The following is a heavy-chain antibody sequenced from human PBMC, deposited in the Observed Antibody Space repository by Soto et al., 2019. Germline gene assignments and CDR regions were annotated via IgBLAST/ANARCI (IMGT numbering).Heavy chain of an antibody. Sequence: VASVKVSCKASGYTFTSYYMHWVRQAPGQGLERMGKINTSGGSTSYAQKLQSRVTMTRDTSTSTVYMELSSLRSEDTAVYYCARDLGGYCSGGSCYTSYYYGMDVWGQGTTVTVSS. J-gene: IGHJ6*02. D-gene: IGHD2-15*01. V-gene: IGHV1-46*01. CDR3: ARDLGGYCSGGSCYTSYYYGMDV. CDR2: INTSGGST. CDR1: GYTFTSYY.